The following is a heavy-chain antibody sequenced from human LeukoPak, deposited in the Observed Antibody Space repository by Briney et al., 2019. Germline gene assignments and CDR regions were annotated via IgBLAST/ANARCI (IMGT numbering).Heavy chain of an antibody. CDR2: IYYSGST. CDR3: ARVLGYSYGYGWFDP. CDR1: GFTVTSNY. V-gene: IGHV4-30-4*08. D-gene: IGHD5-18*01. J-gene: IGHJ5*02. Sequence: LRLSCAASGFTVTSNYMSWVRQPPGKGLEWIGYIYYSGSTYYNPSLKSRVTISVDTSKNQFSLKLSSVTAADTAVYYCARVLGYSYGYGWFDPWGQGTLVTVSS.